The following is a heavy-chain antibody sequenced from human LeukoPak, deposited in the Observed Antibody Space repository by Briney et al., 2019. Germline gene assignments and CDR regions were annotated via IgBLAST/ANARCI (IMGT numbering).Heavy chain of an antibody. Sequence: PGGSLRLSCAASGFTFSDYYMSWIRQAPGKGLEWGSYISSSSSYIYYADSVKGRFTISRDNAKNSLYLQMNSLRAEDTAVYYCARGYSNYGYAFDIWGQGTMVTVSS. CDR1: GFTFSDYY. CDR3: ARGYSNYGYAFDI. J-gene: IGHJ3*02. CDR2: ISSSSSYI. V-gene: IGHV3-11*06. D-gene: IGHD4-11*01.